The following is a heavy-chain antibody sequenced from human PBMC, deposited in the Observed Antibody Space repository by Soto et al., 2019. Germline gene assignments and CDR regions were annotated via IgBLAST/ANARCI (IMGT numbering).Heavy chain of an antibody. Sequence: GGSLRLSCAASGFTFSSYSMNWVRQAPGKGLEWVSSISSSSSYIYYADSVKGRFTISRDNAKNSLYLQMNSLRAEDTAVYYCARDPADTTTVTRFDYWGQGTLVTVSS. CDR1: GFTFSSYS. CDR2: ISSSSSYI. D-gene: IGHD4-4*01. CDR3: ARDPADTTTVTRFDY. J-gene: IGHJ4*02. V-gene: IGHV3-21*01.